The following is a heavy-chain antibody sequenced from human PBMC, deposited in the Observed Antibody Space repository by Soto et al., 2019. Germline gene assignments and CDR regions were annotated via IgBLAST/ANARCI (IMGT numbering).Heavy chain of an antibody. J-gene: IGHJ4*02. Sequence: EVQLVESGGGLVQPGGSLRLSCAASGFTFSSYSMNWVRQAPGKGLEWVSYISSSSSTIYYADSVKGRFTISRDNAKNSLYLQRNSLRDEDTAVYYCARSRMATMGYWGQGTLVTVSS. D-gene: IGHD5-12*01. V-gene: IGHV3-48*02. CDR1: GFTFSSYS. CDR2: ISSSSSTI. CDR3: ARSRMATMGY.